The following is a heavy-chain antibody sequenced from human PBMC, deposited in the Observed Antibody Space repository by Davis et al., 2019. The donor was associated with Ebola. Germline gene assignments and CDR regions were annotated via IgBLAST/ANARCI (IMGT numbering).Heavy chain of an antibody. CDR3: ARLRSITRLTSFYY. Sequence: KVSCKASGYNFISNWIGWVRQMPGKGLEWMGIIYPGDSDTRYSPSFQGQVTISADKSITTAYLQWSSLKASDTAMYYCARLRSITRLTSFYYWGQGTLVTVSS. V-gene: IGHV5-51*01. D-gene: IGHD3-10*01. J-gene: IGHJ4*02. CDR2: IYPGDSDT. CDR1: GYNFISNW.